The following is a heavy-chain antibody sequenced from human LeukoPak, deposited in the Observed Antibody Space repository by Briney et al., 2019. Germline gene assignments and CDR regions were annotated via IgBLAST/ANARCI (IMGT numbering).Heavy chain of an antibody. V-gene: IGHV4-34*01. J-gene: IGHJ4*02. Sequence: SETLSLTCAVYGGSFSGYYWSGIRQPPGKGLELIGEINHSGSTNYNPSLKSRVTISVDPSKNQLSLKPSSVPAADTAVYYCARHDWYGLDYWGQGTLVTVSS. CDR1: GGSFSGYY. CDR2: INHSGST. D-gene: IGHD3-9*01. CDR3: ARHDWYGLDY.